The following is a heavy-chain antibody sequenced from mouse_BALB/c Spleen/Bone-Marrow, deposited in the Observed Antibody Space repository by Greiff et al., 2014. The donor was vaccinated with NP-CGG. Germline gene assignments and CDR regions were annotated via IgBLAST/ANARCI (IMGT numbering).Heavy chain of an antibody. CDR3: ARSGNYWYFDV. CDR2: IYPGDGDT. Sequence: QSVAELARPGASVKLSCKASGYTFTSYWMQWVKQRPGQGLEWIGAIYPGDGDTRYTQKFKGKATLTADKSSSTAYMQLSSLASEDSAVYYCARSGNYWYFDVWGAGTTVTVSS. CDR1: GYTFTSYW. D-gene: IGHD2-1*01. V-gene: IGHV1-87*01. J-gene: IGHJ1*01.